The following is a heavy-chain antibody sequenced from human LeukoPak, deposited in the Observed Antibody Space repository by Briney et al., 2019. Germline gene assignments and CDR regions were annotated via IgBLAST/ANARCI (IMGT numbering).Heavy chain of an antibody. J-gene: IGHJ4*02. CDR1: GFGFGDHG. V-gene: IGHV3-20*04. CDR3: ARAPITSPFYFDH. D-gene: IGHD2-2*01. Sequence: GGSMRLSCSASGFGFGDHGMSWVRQVPGKGLEWVSGINWSGGSTGYADPVRGRFTISRDNAKNSLYLQMDSLTAEDTALYYCARAPITSPFYFDHWGQGTLVTVSS. CDR2: INWSGGST.